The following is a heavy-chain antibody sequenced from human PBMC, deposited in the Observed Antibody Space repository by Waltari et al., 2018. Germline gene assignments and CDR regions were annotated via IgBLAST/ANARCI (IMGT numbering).Heavy chain of an antibody. J-gene: IGHJ4*02. V-gene: IGHV4-34*01. CDR2: TAHRGRA. CDR1: RGSFSSYH. CDR3: ARPSVAARLGSLDY. Sequence: QVHLPQWGTGLLKPSETLSLTCDVSRGSFSSYHWTWVRQSPGKGLEWIGETAHRGRATYNPNLVGRVTISVDTPNNHFSLNLPSVTAADTAVYYCARPSVAARLGSLDYWGQG. D-gene: IGHD6-6*01.